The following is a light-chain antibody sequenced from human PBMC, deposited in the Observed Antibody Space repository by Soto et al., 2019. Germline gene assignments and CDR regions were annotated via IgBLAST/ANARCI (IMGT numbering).Light chain of an antibody. CDR3: QQYGSSPTWT. V-gene: IGKV3-20*01. CDR1: QSVSNNY. CDR2: GAS. J-gene: IGKJ1*01. Sequence: EIVLTQSPGTLSLSPGERATLSCRTIQSVSNNYLAWYQQKPGQAPRLLIYGASTRATGIPDRFSGSGSGTDFTLTISSLEFGDSAVYYCQQYGSSPTWTFGQGTKVDIK.